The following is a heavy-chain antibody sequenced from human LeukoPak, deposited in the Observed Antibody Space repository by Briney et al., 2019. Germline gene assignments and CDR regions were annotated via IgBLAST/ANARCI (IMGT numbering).Heavy chain of an antibody. D-gene: IGHD6-13*01. J-gene: IGHJ4*02. V-gene: IGHV4-34*01. Sequence: PSETLSLTCAVYGGSFSGYYWSWIRQPPGKGLEGIGEINHSASTNYNPSLKSRVTISVDTSKNQFSLKLSSVTAADTAVYYCARGSSSWLRGEFDYWGQGTLVTVSS. CDR1: GGSFSGYY. CDR2: INHSAST. CDR3: ARGSSSWLRGEFDY.